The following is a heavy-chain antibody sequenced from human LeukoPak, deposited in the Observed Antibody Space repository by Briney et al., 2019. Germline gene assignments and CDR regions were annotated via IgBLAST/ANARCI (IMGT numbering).Heavy chain of an antibody. V-gene: IGHV3-9*01. J-gene: IGHJ6*03. CDR1: GFTFDDYA. CDR2: ISWNSGSI. CDR3: ARDEAYYDILTGHPMDV. Sequence: GGSLRLSCAASGFTFDDYAMHWVRQAPGKGLEWVSGISWNSGSIGYADSVKGRFTISRDNAKNSLYLQMNSLRAEDTAVYYCARDEAYYDILTGHPMDVWGKGTTVTVSS. D-gene: IGHD3-9*01.